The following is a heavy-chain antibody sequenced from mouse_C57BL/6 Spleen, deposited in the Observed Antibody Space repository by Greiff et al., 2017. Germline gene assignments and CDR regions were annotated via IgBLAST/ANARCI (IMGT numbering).Heavy chain of an antibody. CDR3: ARTVERAMDY. CDR2: IYPRSGNT. Sequence: QVHVKQSGAELARPGASVKLSCKASGYTFTSYGISWVKQRTGQGLEWIGEIYPRSGNTYYNEKFKGKATLTADKSSSTAYMELRSLTSEDSAVYFCARTVERAMDYWGQGTSVTVSS. J-gene: IGHJ4*01. CDR1: GYTFTSYG. V-gene: IGHV1-81*01.